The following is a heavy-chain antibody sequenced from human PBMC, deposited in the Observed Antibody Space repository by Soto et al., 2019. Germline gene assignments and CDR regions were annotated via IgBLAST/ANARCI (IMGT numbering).Heavy chain of an antibody. CDR3: ARQWGYDSSGYYAFDI. Sequence: SETLSLTCTVSGGSISSSSYYWGWIRQPPGKGLEWIGSIYYSGSTYYNPSVKSRHTISVDTSKNQFSLKLSSVTAADTAVYYCARQWGYDSSGYYAFDIWGQGTMVTVSS. CDR1: GGSISSSSYY. CDR2: IYYSGST. D-gene: IGHD3-22*01. J-gene: IGHJ3*02. V-gene: IGHV4-39*01.